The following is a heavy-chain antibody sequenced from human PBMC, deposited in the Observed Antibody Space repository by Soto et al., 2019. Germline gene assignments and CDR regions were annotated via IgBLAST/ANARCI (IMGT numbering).Heavy chain of an antibody. CDR3: ARADLLWGSFDL. D-gene: IGHD2-2*01. CDR2: ISNSGSST. Sequence: PGGSLSLSCAASGFPIRNFAMAWVRQAPGKGLEWVSIISNSGSSTYHGDSVKGRFTTSRDNSKGTLSLHMRGVRIDDTAVYFCARADLLWGSFDLWGQGTLVTVSS. J-gene: IGHJ4*02. CDR1: GFPIRNFA. V-gene: IGHV3-23*05.